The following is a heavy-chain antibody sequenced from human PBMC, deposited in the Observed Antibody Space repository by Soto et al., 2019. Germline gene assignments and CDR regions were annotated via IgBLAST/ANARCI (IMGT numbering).Heavy chain of an antibody. CDR3: VRDGTKTLRDWFDP. Sequence: SETLSLTCTVSGASISGYYWSWIRKSAGKGLEWIGRIYATGTTDYNPSLKSRVMMSVDTSKKQFSLRLRSVTAADTAVYYCVRDGTKTLRDWFDPWGQGISVNVSS. J-gene: IGHJ5*02. D-gene: IGHD1-1*01. CDR2: IYATGTT. CDR1: GASISGYY. V-gene: IGHV4-4*07.